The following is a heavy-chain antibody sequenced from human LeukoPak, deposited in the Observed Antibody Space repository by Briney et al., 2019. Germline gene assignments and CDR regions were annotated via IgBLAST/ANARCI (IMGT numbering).Heavy chain of an antibody. J-gene: IGHJ4*02. CDR3: ASESGGYDYAH. CDR2: MNPNSGNT. D-gene: IGHD3-16*01. CDR1: GYTFTGYY. Sequence: ASVKVSCKASGYTFTGYYMHWVRQAPGQGLEWMGWMNPNSGNTGYAQKFQGRVTMTRNTSISTAYMELSSLRSEDTAVYYCASESGGYDYAHWGQGTLVTVSS. V-gene: IGHV1-8*02.